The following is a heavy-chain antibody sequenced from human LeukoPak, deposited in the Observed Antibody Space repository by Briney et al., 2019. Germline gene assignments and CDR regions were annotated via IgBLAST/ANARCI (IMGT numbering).Heavy chain of an antibody. V-gene: IGHV3-7*01. J-gene: IGHJ3*02. CDR1: GFTFSNYW. CDR3: ARGSKNGWELLTPGAFDI. D-gene: IGHD1-26*01. CDR2: IKQGGSEK. Sequence: GGSLRLSCAASGFTFSNYWMSWVRQAPGKGLEWVANIKQGGSEKYYVNSVKGRFTISRDNAKNSLYLQMNSLRAEDTAIYYCARGSKNGWELLTPGAFDIWGQGTMVTVSS.